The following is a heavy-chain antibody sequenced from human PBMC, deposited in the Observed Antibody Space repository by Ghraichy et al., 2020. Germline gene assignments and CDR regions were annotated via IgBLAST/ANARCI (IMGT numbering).Heavy chain of an antibody. D-gene: IGHD1-26*01. CDR2: INPSGGNT. Sequence: ASVKVSCKASGYTFSSYYMHWVRQAPGQGLEWMGIINPSGGNTNYAQKFQGRVTMTRDTSTSTVYMELSSLRSEDTAVYYCARDSIVGATPFDYWGQGTLVTVSS. J-gene: IGHJ4*02. V-gene: IGHV1-46*01. CDR3: ARDSIVGATPFDY. CDR1: GYTFSSYY.